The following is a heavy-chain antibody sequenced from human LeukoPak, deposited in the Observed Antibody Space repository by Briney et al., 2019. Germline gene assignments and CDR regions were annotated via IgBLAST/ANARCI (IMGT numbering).Heavy chain of an antibody. CDR2: IYYSGST. V-gene: IGHV4-59*01. D-gene: IGHD3-3*01. J-gene: IGHJ5*02. CDR3: ARVVSGCYANWFDP. CDR1: GGSISSYY. Sequence: SETLSLTCTVSGGSISSYYWSWIRQPPGKGLEWIGYIYYSGSTNYNPSLKSRVTISVDTSKNQFSLKLSSVTAADTAVYYCARVVSGCYANWFDPWGQGTLVTVSS.